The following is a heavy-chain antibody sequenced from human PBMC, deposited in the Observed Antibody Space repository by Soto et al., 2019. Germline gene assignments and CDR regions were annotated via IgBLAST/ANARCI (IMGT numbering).Heavy chain of an antibody. CDR3: AKDRLLITMIVVPYRGFDY. CDR1: GGTFSNDI. J-gene: IGHJ4*02. V-gene: IGHV1-69*04. D-gene: IGHD3-22*01. CDR2: IIPLLDIA. Sequence: GASVKVSCKASGGTFSNDIITWVRQAPGQGLEWMGRIIPLLDIANYAQKFQGRVTITADKSTSTAYMELNSLRAEDTAVYYCAKDRLLITMIVVPYRGFDYWGQGTLVTVSS.